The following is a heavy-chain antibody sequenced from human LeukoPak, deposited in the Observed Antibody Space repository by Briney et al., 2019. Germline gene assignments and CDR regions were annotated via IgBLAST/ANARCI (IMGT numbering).Heavy chain of an antibody. J-gene: IGHJ4*02. D-gene: IGHD3-16*01. Sequence: PSETLSLTCMVSGGSISSYYWSWIRQPPGKGLEWVGYIYYSGITNYNPSLKSRVTISVDTSKHQFSLKVSYVTAADTAFYYCACGSDVLDCWGQGTLVTVSS. V-gene: IGHV4-59*01. CDR2: IYYSGIT. CDR1: GGSISSYY. CDR3: ACGSDVLDC.